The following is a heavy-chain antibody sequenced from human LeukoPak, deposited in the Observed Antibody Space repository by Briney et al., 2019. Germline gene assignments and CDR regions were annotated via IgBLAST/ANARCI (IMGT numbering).Heavy chain of an antibody. CDR1: GGSISSSSNY. CDR2: IYYSGST. V-gene: IGHV4-39*01. D-gene: IGHD6-19*01. J-gene: IGHJ5*02. CDR3: ARQNRYSSGWYSSWFDP. Sequence: SETLSLTCTVSGGSISSSSNYWGWIRQPPGKGLEWIGSIYYSGSTYYNPSLKSRVTISVDTSKNQFSLKLSSVTAADTAVYYCARQNRYSSGWYSSWFDPWGQGTLVTVSS.